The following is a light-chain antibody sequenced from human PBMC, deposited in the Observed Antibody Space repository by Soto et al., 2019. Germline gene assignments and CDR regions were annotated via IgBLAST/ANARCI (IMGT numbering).Light chain of an antibody. CDR2: GNS. Sequence: QSVLTQPPSVSGAPGQRVTISCTGSSYNIGAGYDVHWYQQLPGTAPKLLIYGNSNRPSGVPDRFSGSKSGTSASLAITGLQAEDEADYYCQSYDSSPQVVFGGGTKLTVL. CDR1: SYNIGAGYD. J-gene: IGLJ2*01. CDR3: QSYDSSPQVV. V-gene: IGLV1-40*01.